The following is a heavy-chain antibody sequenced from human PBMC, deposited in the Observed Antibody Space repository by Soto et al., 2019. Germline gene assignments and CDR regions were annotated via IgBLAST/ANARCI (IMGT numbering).Heavy chain of an antibody. Sequence: VQLVESGGGVVQPGKSLRLSCAGSGFTFSSYGMDWVRQARGKGLEWVAVISYDGSNKYYADSVKGRFTISRDNSKNTLYLQMSSLRADDTAVYYCAKDRMGAGVRGYFDYWGQGTLVTVSS. D-gene: IGHD3-10*01. CDR3: AKDRMGAGVRGYFDY. J-gene: IGHJ4*02. CDR2: ISYDGSNK. V-gene: IGHV3-30*18. CDR1: GFTFSSYG.